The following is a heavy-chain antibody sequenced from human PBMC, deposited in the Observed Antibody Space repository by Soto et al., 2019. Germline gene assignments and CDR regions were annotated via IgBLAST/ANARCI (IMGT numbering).Heavy chain of an antibody. Sequence: PGESLKISCKGSGYSFTSYWIGWVRQMPGKGLEWMGIIYPGDSDTRYSPSFQGQVTISADKSISTAYLQWSSLKASDTAMYYWARGGQGGGYDFYYYYGMDVWGQGTTVTVSS. CDR2: IYPGDSDT. CDR1: GYSFTSYW. CDR3: ARGGQGGGYDFYYYYGMDV. V-gene: IGHV5-51*01. J-gene: IGHJ6*02. D-gene: IGHD5-12*01.